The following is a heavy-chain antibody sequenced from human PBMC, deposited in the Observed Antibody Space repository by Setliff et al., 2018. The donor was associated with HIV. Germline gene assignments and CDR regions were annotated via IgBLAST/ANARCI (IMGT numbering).Heavy chain of an antibody. J-gene: IGHJ4*02. V-gene: IGHV1-69*10. CDR1: GGTFSSYA. CDR2: IIPILGIA. Sequence: GASVKVSCKASGGTFSSYAISWVRQAPGQGLEWMGGIIPILGIANYAQKFQGRVTITADKSTSTAYMELSSLRSEDTAVYYCARDLAPPFYFDYWGQGTLVTVSS. CDR3: ARDLAPPFYFDY.